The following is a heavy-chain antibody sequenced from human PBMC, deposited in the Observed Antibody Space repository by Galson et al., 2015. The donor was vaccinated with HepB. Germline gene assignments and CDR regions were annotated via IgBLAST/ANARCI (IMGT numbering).Heavy chain of an antibody. CDR3: ARANPDYDFWSGREYYMDV. D-gene: IGHD3-3*01. CDR1: GFTFSSYD. Sequence: SLRLSCAASGFTFSSYDMHWVRQATGKGLEWVSAIGTAGDTYYPGSVKGRFTISRENAKNSLYLQMNSLRAGDKAVYYCARANPDYDFWSGREYYMDVWGKGTTVTVSS. J-gene: IGHJ6*03. CDR2: IGTAGDT. V-gene: IGHV3-13*01.